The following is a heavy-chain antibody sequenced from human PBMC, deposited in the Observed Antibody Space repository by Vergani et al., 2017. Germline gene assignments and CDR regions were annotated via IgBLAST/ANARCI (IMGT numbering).Heavy chain of an antibody. Sequence: QVQLVQSGAEVKKPGSSVKVSCKASGGTFSSYAISWVRQAPGQGLEWMGGISAYNGNTNYAQKLQGRVTMTTDTSTSTAYMELRSLRSDETAVYYCARDLPSYSGSYSDFGYWGQGTLVTVSS. CDR3: ARDLPSYSGSYSDFGY. V-gene: IGHV1-18*01. CDR1: GGTFSSYA. CDR2: ISAYNGNT. D-gene: IGHD1-26*01. J-gene: IGHJ4*02.